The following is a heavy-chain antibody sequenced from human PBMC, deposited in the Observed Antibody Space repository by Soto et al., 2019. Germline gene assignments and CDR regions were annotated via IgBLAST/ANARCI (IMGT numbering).Heavy chain of an antibody. D-gene: IGHD3-22*01. J-gene: IGHJ4*02. CDR2: IIPIFGTA. Sequence: QVQLVQSGAEVRKPGSSVKVSCKASGGTFSRHAISWVRQAPGQGLEWMGGIIPIFGTANHAQKFQGRVTISADESTSTVYMELSSLRSEDTAMYYGARGWGYDSNDYYYAYWGQGTLVIVSS. CDR3: ARGWGYDSNDYYYAY. V-gene: IGHV1-69*01. CDR1: GGTFSRHA.